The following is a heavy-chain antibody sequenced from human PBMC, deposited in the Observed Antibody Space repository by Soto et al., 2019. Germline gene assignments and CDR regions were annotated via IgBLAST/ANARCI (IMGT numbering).Heavy chain of an antibody. CDR2: ISGSGGST. CDR3: AKDRFPISYDSSGQGGFDY. CDR1: GFTFSSYA. V-gene: IGHV3-23*01. Sequence: EVQLLESGGGLVQPGGSLRLSCAASGFTFSSYAMSWVRQAPGKGLEWVSAISGSGGSTYYADSVKGRFTISRDNSKNTLYLQMNSLRAEDTAVYYCAKDRFPISYDSSGQGGFDYWGQGTLVTVSS. J-gene: IGHJ4*02. D-gene: IGHD3-22*01.